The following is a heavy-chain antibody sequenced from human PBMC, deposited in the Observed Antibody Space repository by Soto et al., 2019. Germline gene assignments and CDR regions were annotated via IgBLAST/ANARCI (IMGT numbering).Heavy chain of an antibody. CDR2: IGGTSGST. CDR3: AKRRGEGYFDL. V-gene: IGHV3-23*01. J-gene: IGHJ2*01. CDR1: EFTFSNFV. D-gene: IGHD3-10*01. Sequence: EVQLLESGGGLVQPGGSLRLSGEASEFTFSNFVMGWVRRAPGKGLQWVSAIGGTSGSTYYPDSVKGRFTISRDNSKDTLSLQMNSLGAEDTALYYCAKRRGEGYFDLWGRGTLVTVAS.